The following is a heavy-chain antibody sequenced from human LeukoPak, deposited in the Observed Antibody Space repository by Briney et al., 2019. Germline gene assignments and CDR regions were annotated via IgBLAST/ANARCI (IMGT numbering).Heavy chain of an antibody. Sequence: GGSLRLSCAASGFTFSSYSMNWVRQAPGKGLEWVSSISGSSSYIYYADSVKGRFTISRDNAKNSLYLQMNSLRAEDTAVYYCARDHVGIAAVGGGYWGQGTLVTVSS. CDR1: GFTFSSYS. V-gene: IGHV3-21*01. CDR2: ISGSSSYI. D-gene: IGHD6-13*01. CDR3: ARDHVGIAAVGGGY. J-gene: IGHJ4*02.